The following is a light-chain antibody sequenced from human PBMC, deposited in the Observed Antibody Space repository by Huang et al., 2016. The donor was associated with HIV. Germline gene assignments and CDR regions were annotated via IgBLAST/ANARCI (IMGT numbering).Light chain of an antibody. Sequence: DIQMTQSPSSLSASVGDRVTITCRASQGISNSLAWYQQKPGKAPKLLLYATSRLESGVPSRFSGSGSGTDYTLTISSLQPEDFATYYCQQYYSTPITFGQGTRLEIK. J-gene: IGKJ5*01. CDR1: QGISNS. CDR3: QQYYSTPIT. CDR2: ATS. V-gene: IGKV1-NL1*01.